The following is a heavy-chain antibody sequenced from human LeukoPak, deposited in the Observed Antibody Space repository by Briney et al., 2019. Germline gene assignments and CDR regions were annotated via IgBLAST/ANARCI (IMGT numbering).Heavy chain of an antibody. V-gene: IGHV4-34*01. CDR2: INHSVST. CDR1: GGSFSGYY. CDR3: ARRRYDFWSGYYPYYYYYYMDV. J-gene: IGHJ6*03. D-gene: IGHD3-3*01. Sequence: SETLSLTCAVYGGSFSGYYWSWIRQPPGKGLEWNGEINHSVSTNYNPSLKSRVTISVDTSKNQFSLKLSSVTAADTAVYYCARRRYDFWSGYYPYYYYYYMDVWGKGTTVTVSS.